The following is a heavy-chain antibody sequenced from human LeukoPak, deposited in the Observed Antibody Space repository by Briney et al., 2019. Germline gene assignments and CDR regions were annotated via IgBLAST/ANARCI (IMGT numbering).Heavy chain of an antibody. D-gene: IGHD3-10*01. CDR1: GGSISSSNW. CDR3: AREWFGEGSWFDP. J-gene: IGHJ5*02. CDR2: IYHSGST. Sequence: SGTLSLTCAVSGGSISSSNWWSWVRQPPGKGLEWIGEIYHSGSTNYNPSLRSRVTVSVDKSKNQFSLKLSSVTAADTAVYYCAREWFGEGSWFDPWGQGTLVTVYS. V-gene: IGHV4-4*02.